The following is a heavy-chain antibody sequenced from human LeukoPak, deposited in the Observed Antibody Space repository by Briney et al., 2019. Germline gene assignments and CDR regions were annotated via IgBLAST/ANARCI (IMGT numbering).Heavy chain of an antibody. J-gene: IGHJ5*02. CDR1: GFTFSSYI. CDR2: ISSSSSYI. Sequence: GGSLRLSCAASGFTFSSYIMSWVRQAPGKGLEWVSSISSSSSYIYYADSVKGRFTISRDNAKNTLYLQMNSLRVEDTAVYYCARGWRNWFDPWGQGTLVTVSS. D-gene: IGHD2-15*01. CDR3: ARGWRNWFDP. V-gene: IGHV3-21*01.